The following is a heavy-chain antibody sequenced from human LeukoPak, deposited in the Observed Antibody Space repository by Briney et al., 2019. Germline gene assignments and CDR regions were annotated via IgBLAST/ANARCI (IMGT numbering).Heavy chain of an antibody. CDR2: IAYSGST. Sequence: SETLSLTCSVSGGSLSSYFWSWFRQPPGKGLEWIGYIAYSGSTNYNPSLKSRVTISVDTSKNQFSLNLTSVTATDTAMYYCARDNYRGVGNFDPWGQGILVTVSS. CDR1: GGSLSSYF. V-gene: IGHV4-59*01. D-gene: IGHD3-10*01. CDR3: ARDNYRGVGNFDP. J-gene: IGHJ5*02.